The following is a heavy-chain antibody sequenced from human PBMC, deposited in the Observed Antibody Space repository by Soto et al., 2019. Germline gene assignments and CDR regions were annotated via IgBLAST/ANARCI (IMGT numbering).Heavy chain of an antibody. CDR1: GFTFSSYA. J-gene: IGHJ6*03. CDR3: ASTDYSNYRNYYYYYMDV. CDR2: ISGSGGST. Sequence: GGSLRLSCAASGFTFSSYAMTWVRQAPGKGLEWVSGISGSGGSTYYAASVKGRFTISRDNAKNSLYLQMNSLRAEDTAVYYCASTDYSNYRNYYYYYMDVWGKGTTVTVSS. V-gene: IGHV3-23*01. D-gene: IGHD4-4*01.